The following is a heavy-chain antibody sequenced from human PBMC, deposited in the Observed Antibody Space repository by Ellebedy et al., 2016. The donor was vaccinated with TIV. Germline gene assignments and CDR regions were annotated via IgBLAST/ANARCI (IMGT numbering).Heavy chain of an antibody. CDR3: AKEERYFDWLSAFDY. J-gene: IGHJ4*02. CDR2: ISGIGDRT. CDR1: GFTFSTYA. D-gene: IGHD3-9*01. Sequence: GESLKISXAASGFTFSTYAMNWVRQAPGKGLEWVSAISGIGDRTYYADSVKGRFTISRDNSKNTLFLQMNSLRAEDTAVYYCAKEERYFDWLSAFDYWGQGTLVTVSS. V-gene: IGHV3-23*01.